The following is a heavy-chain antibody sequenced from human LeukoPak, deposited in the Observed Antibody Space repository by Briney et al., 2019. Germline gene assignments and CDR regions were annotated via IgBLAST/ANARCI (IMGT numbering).Heavy chain of an antibody. D-gene: IGHD3-10*01. CDR2: ISAYNGNT. CDR1: GYTFTSYG. CDR3: ARAMARGVPNWFDP. J-gene: IGHJ5*02. Sequence: WASVKVSCKASGYTFTSYGISWVRQAPGQGLEWMGWISAYNGNTNYAQKLQGRVTMTTDTSTSTAYMELRSLRSDDTAVYYCARAMARGVPNWFDPWGQGTLVTVSS. V-gene: IGHV1-18*01.